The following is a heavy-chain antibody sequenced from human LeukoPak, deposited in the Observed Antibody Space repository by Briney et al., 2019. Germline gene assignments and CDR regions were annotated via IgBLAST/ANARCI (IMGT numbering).Heavy chain of an antibody. Sequence: GGSLRLSCATSGFTFSNYGMHWVRQAPGKGLEWVAVISYDGSNKYYADSVKGRFTISRDNSKNTLYLQMNSLRPEDAAVYYCANLPLWGQGTLVTVSP. CDR1: GFTFSNYG. J-gene: IGHJ4*02. CDR2: ISYDGSNK. V-gene: IGHV3-30*18. CDR3: ANLPL.